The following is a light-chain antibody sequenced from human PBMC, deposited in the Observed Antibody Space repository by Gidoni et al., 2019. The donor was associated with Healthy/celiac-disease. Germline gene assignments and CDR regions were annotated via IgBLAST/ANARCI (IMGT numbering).Light chain of an antibody. CDR1: RPNIGSNT. CDR3: TAWDDSLNGPE. CDR2: SNN. V-gene: IGLV1-44*01. J-gene: IGLJ3*02. Sequence: QSVLTPPPSASGTPGQGVTISCSGSRPNIGSNTVNWYQQLPGTAPKLLIYSNNQRPSGVPDRFSGSKSGTSASLAISGLQSEDEADYYCTAWDDSLNGPEFGGGTKLTVL.